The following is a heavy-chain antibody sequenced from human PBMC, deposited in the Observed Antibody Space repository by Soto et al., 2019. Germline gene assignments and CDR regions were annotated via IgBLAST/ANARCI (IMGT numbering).Heavy chain of an antibody. V-gene: IGHV3-30*18. CDR3: AKDRGSGWYNYNY. CDR2: ISYDGSNK. Sequence: ESGGGVVQPGRSLRLSCRVSGFTFSSYGMHWVRQAPGKGLEWVAVISYDGSNKYYADSVKGRFTISRDNSKNTLYLQMNSLRAEDTAVYYCAKDRGSGWYNYNYWGQGTLVTVSS. D-gene: IGHD6-19*01. CDR1: GFTFSSYG. J-gene: IGHJ4*02.